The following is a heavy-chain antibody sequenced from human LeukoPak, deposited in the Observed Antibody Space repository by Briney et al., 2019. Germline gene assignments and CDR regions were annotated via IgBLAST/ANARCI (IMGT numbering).Heavy chain of an antibody. V-gene: IGHV3-53*01. J-gene: IGHJ4*02. D-gene: IGHD6-13*01. CDR3: ARDLYSSSST. CDR1: GFTVSSNY. Sequence: PGGSLRLSCAASGFTVSSNYMSWVRQAPGKGPEWVSVIYSGGSTYYADSVKGRFTISRDNSKNTLYLQMNSLRAEDTAVYYCARDLYSSSSTWGQGTLVTVSS. CDR2: IYSGGST.